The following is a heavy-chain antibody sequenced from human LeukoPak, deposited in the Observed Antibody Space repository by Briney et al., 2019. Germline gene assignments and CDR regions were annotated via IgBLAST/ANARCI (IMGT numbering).Heavy chain of an antibody. D-gene: IGHD6-19*01. J-gene: IGHJ4*02. Sequence: GGSLRLSCAAPGFTVSSNYMSWVRQAPGKGLEWVSTIYSGGSTYYADSVRGRFTISRDNSKNTLYLQMNSLRAEDTAVYYCARDAQIAVAGTLDYWGQGTLVTVSS. CDR2: IYSGGST. CDR1: GFTVSSNY. V-gene: IGHV3-66*01. CDR3: ARDAQIAVAGTLDY.